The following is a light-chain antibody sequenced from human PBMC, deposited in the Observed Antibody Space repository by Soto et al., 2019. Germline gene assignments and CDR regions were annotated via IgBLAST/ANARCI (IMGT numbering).Light chain of an antibody. CDR1: QSISSY. CDR2: AAS. J-gene: IGKJ5*01. CDR3: QQSYSTLIT. V-gene: IGKV1-39*01. Sequence: DIQMTQSPSSLSASVGDVVTITCRASQSISSYLNWYQQKPGKAPKLLIYAASSLQSGVPSRFSGSGSGTDFTLTISSLQPEDVATYYCQQSYSTLITLGQGTRLEIK.